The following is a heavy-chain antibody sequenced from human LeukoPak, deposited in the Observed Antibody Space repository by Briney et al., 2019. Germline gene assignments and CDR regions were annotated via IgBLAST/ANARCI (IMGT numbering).Heavy chain of an antibody. V-gene: IGHV3-23*01. D-gene: IGHD3-22*01. CDR2: ISGSGGTT. J-gene: IGHJ6*02. Sequence: GGSLRLSCAASGFTFSSFAMSWVRQAPGKGPEWVSVISGSGGTTYYADSAKGRFTISRDNSKNTLYLQMNSLRAEDTAVYYCAKDRGNFDSSGYYFYYGMDVWGQGTTVTVSS. CDR3: AKDRGNFDSSGYYFYYGMDV. CDR1: GFTFSSFA.